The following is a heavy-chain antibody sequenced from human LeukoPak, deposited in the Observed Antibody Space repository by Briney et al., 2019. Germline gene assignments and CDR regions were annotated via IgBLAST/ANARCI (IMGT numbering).Heavy chain of an antibody. CDR1: GGSISSYY. J-gene: IGHJ4*02. D-gene: IGHD4-23*01. V-gene: IGHV4-4*07. Sequence: PSETLSLTCTVSGGSISSYYWSWIRQPAGKGLEWIGRIYTSGSTNYNPSLKSRVTMSVDTSKNQFSLKLSSVTAADTAVYYCARDHLDYGGNAFDYWGQGTLVTVSS. CDR2: IYTSGST. CDR3: ARDHLDYGGNAFDY.